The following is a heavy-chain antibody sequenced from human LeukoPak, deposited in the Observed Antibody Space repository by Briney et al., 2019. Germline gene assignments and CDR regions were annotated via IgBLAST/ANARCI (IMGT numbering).Heavy chain of an antibody. J-gene: IGHJ2*01. CDR1: GFTFSSYG. CDR3: AKDRTVGASYWYFDL. CDR2: IWFDGSDK. V-gene: IGHV3-30*02. D-gene: IGHD1-26*01. Sequence: GGSLRLSCAASGFTFSSYGMHWVRQAPGKGLEWVTFIWFDGSDKYYADSVKGRFTISRDSSRNTLFLHMNTLRAEDTAIYYCAKDRTVGASYWYFDLWGRGTLVTVSS.